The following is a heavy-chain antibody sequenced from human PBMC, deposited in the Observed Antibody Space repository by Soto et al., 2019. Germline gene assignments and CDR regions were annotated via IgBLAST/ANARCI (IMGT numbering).Heavy chain of an antibody. Sequence: PSETLSLTCAVHGGSFSGYYWRWIRQPPGKGLEWIGEINHSGSHNYNPYLKSRVTISVDTSKNQFSLKLSYVTAADTAVYYCARRGAYYDILTGPYYYFYGMYVWGQGTTVTVSS. CDR3: ARRGAYYDILTGPYYYFYGMYV. CDR2: INHSGSH. V-gene: IGHV4-34*01. J-gene: IGHJ6*02. D-gene: IGHD3-9*01. CDR1: GGSFSGYY.